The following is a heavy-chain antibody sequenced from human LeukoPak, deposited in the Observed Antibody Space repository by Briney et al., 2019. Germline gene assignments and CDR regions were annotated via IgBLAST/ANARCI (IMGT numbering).Heavy chain of an antibody. J-gene: IGHJ3*02. V-gene: IGHV4-59*01. CDR2: IYSSGST. CDR1: GGSISTYS. D-gene: IGHD2-21*01. Sequence: PSETLSLTCRVSGGSISTYSWSWIRRPPGKGLEWIGCIYSSGSTKYNPSLKSRVTISVDTSKNQFSLKLTSVTAADTAVYYCARGGCIYGIWGQGTMVTVSS. CDR3: ARGGCIYGI.